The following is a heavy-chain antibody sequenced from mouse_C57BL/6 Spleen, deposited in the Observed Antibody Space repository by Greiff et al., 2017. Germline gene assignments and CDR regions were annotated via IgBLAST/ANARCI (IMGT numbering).Heavy chain of an antibody. D-gene: IGHD1-1*01. CDR3: ARDHYYGSSYLLDY. J-gene: IGHJ2*01. Sequence: EVKLMESGPELVKPGDSVKISCKASGYSFTGYFMNWVMQSHGKSLEWIGRINPYNGDTFYNQKFKGKATLTVDKSSSTAHMELRSLTSEDSAVYYCARDHYYGSSYLLDYWGQGTTLTVSS. V-gene: IGHV1-20*01. CDR1: GYSFTGYF. CDR2: INPYNGDT.